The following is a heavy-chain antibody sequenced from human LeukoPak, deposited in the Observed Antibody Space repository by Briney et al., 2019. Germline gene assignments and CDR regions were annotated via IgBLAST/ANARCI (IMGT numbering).Heavy chain of an antibody. CDR2: INSDGSST. CDR1: GFTFSSYW. J-gene: IGHJ4*02. CDR3: ARGYGSGSLRPFDY. Sequence: PGGSLRLSCAVSGFTFSSYWMHWVRQAPGKGLVRVSRINSDGSSTSYADSVKGRFTISRDNAKNTLYLQMNSLRAEDTAVYYCARGYGSGSLRPFDYWGQGTLVTVPS. D-gene: IGHD3-10*01. V-gene: IGHV3-74*01.